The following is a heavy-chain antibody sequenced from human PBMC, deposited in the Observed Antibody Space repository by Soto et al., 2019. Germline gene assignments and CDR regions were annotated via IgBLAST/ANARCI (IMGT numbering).Heavy chain of an antibody. CDR1: GYTFTSYD. J-gene: IGHJ4*02. D-gene: IGHD3-16*02. V-gene: IGHV1-8*01. CDR3: VRTHNYDYVWGSYREDY. Sequence: ASVKVSCKASGYTFTSYDINWVRQATGQGLEWMGWMNPNSGNTGYAQKFQGRVTMTRNTSISTAYMELSSLRSEDTAVYYCVRTHNYDYVWGSYREDYWGQGTLVTVSS. CDR2: MNPNSGNT.